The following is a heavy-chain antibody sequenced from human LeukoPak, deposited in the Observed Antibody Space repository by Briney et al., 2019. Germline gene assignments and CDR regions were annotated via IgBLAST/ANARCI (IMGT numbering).Heavy chain of an antibody. CDR1: GFTFSNSG. V-gene: IGHV3-33*08. Sequence: PGGSLRLSCAASGFTFSNSGMHWVRQAPGKGLEWVAVIWYDASNKYYGDSVKGRFTISRDNSKNTLYLQMSSLRAEDTAIYYCARAGEGFDNWGQGTKVTVSS. D-gene: IGHD3-10*01. J-gene: IGHJ3*02. CDR3: ARAGEGFDN. CDR2: IWYDASNK.